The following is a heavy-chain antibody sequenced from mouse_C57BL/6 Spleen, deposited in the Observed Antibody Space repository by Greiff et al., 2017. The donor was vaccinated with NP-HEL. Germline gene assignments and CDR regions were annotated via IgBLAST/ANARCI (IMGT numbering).Heavy chain of an antibody. Sequence: VQLVESGPELVKPGASVKISCKASGYAFSSSWLNWVKQRPGKGLEWIGRIYPGDGDTNYNGKFKGKATLTADKSSSTAYMQLSSLTSEDSAVYFCAKSYHDYAMDYWGQGTSVTVSS. V-gene: IGHV1-82*01. J-gene: IGHJ4*01. D-gene: IGHD2-10*01. CDR1: GYAFSSSW. CDR2: IYPGDGDT. CDR3: AKSYHDYAMDY.